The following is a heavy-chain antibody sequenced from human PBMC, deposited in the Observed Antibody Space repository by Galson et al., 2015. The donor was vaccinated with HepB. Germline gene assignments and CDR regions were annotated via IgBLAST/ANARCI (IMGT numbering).Heavy chain of an antibody. D-gene: IGHD1-26*01. V-gene: IGHV4-4*02. CDR3: ARGRVAGGKVGATANSGYFDY. CDR2: IYHSGST. CDR1: GGSISSSNW. J-gene: IGHJ4*02. Sequence: LSLTCAVSGGSISSSNWWSWVRQPPGKGLEWIGEIYHSGSTNYNPSLKSRVTISVDKSKNQFSLKLSSVTAADTAVYYCARGRVAGGKVGATANSGYFDYWGQGTLVTVSS.